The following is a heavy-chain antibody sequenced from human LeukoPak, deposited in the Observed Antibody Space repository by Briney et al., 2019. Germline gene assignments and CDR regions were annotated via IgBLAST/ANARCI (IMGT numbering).Heavy chain of an antibody. CDR3: ARAGITMIVVVFDY. CDR2: IYYSGST. Sequence: SETLSLTCTVSGGSISSYYWGWIRQPPGKGLEWIGSIYYSGSTYYNPSLKSRVTISVDTSKNQFSLKLSSVTTADTAVYYCARAGITMIVVVFDYWGQGTLVTVSS. CDR1: GGSISSYY. V-gene: IGHV4-39*07. D-gene: IGHD3-22*01. J-gene: IGHJ4*02.